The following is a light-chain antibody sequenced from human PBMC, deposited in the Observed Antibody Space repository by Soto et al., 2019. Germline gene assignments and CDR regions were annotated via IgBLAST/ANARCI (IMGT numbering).Light chain of an antibody. CDR1: QSVSSY. CDR2: DAS. V-gene: IGKV3-11*01. Sequence: EIVLTQSPATLSLSPGERATLSCRASQSVSSYLACYQQKPSQAPRLLIYDASNRATSIPARFSGSGSGTGFTPTISRPKPEKFDADYCQQRSNWPLTFGGGNKVEIK. J-gene: IGKJ4*01. CDR3: QQRSNWPLT.